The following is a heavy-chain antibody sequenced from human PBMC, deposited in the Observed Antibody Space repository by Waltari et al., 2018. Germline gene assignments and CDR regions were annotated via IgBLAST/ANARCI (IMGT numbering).Heavy chain of an antibody. CDR2: TYYSSKWYS. V-gene: IGHV6-1*01. CDR3: ARTTITVFGVVVGALDN. Sequence: QVQLQQSGPGLVKPSQTLSLTCAISGDSVSRNSAAWDWSRQSPSRGLEWLGRTYYSSKWYSHYAESVTSRMTINADTSKNEFSLQLTSVSPEDTGLYFCARTTITVFGVVVGALDNWGPGTLVTVSS. J-gene: IGHJ4*02. CDR1: GDSVSRNSAA. D-gene: IGHD3-3*01.